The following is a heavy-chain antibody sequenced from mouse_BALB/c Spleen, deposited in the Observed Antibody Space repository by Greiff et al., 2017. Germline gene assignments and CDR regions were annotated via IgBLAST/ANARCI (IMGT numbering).Heavy chain of an antibody. V-gene: IGHV7-3*02. CDR2: IRNKANGYTT. J-gene: IGHJ4*01. D-gene: IGHD2-10*02. CDR3: ARDKSYGNYYAMDY. Sequence: EVKLVESGGGLVQPGGSLRLSCATSGFTFTDYYMSWVRQPPGKALEWLGFIRNKANGYTTEYSASVKGRFTISRDNSQSILYLQMNTLRAEDSATYYCARDKSYGNYYAMDYWGQGTSVTVSS. CDR1: GFTFTDYY.